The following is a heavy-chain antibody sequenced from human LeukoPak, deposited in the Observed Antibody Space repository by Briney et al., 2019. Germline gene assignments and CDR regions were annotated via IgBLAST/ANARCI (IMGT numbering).Heavy chain of an antibody. V-gene: IGHV3-30-3*01. CDR2: ISYDGSNK. CDR3: ARDQGYSYGYDA. J-gene: IGHJ5*02. D-gene: IGHD5-18*01. CDR1: GFTFSSYA. Sequence: GGSLRLSCAASGFTFSSYAMHWVRQAPGKGLEWVAVISYDGSNKYYADSVKGRFTISRDNSKNTLYLQMNSLRAEDTAVYYCARDQGYSYGYDAWGQGTLVTASS.